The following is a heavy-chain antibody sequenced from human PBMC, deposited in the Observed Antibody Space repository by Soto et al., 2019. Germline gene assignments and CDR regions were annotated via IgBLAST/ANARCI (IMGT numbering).Heavy chain of an antibody. CDR2: IDSNGGT. CDR1: DDSSSNYK. Sequence: QVQLQESGPGLVKPSETLSLTCTVSDDSSSNYKWSWIRQPPGRRLEWIGYIDSNGGTSYNPSLQSRVTISIATSTKQFFLKLSSVNAADTAVYYCVRQGFGRLHGLVDVWGQGTTVTVSS. D-gene: IGHD3-10*01. CDR3: VRQGFGRLHGLVDV. J-gene: IGHJ6*02. V-gene: IGHV4-59*08.